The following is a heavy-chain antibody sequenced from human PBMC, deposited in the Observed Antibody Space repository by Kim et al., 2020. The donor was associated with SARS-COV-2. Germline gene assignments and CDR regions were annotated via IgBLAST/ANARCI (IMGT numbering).Heavy chain of an antibody. V-gene: IGHV3-48*03. J-gene: IGHJ4*02. D-gene: IGHD3-10*01. CDR3: ASLLMGY. Sequence: GRTIYHPDHGKVRFTIPRDNAKNSLYLQMNSLRAEDTAVYYCASLLMGYWGQGTLVTVSS. CDR2: GRTI.